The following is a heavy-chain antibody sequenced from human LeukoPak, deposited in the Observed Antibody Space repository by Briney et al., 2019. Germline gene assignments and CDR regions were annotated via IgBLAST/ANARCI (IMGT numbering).Heavy chain of an antibody. Sequence: SGGSLRLSCAASGFTFSSYWMHWVRQAPGKGLVWVSRINSDGSSTSYADSVKGRFTISRDNAKNSLYLQMNGLGAEDTAVYYCARELNGYGYYFFDYWGPGTLVTVSS. CDR3: ARELNGYGYYFFDY. V-gene: IGHV3-74*01. D-gene: IGHD3-16*01. CDR1: GFTFSSYW. CDR2: INSDGSST. J-gene: IGHJ4*02.